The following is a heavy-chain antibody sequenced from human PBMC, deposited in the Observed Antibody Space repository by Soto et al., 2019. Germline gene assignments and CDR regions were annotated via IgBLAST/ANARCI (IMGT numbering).Heavy chain of an antibody. Sequence: SETLSLTCAVYGGSFTSYYRSWIRQPPGKGLEWIGDISHGGITNYNPSLKSRVTISVDRSKNQFSLKLSSVTAADTAVYYCARGPDRWGQGTLVTVSS. CDR2: ISHGGIT. J-gene: IGHJ5*02. V-gene: IGHV4-34*01. CDR3: ARGPDR. CDR1: GGSFTSYY.